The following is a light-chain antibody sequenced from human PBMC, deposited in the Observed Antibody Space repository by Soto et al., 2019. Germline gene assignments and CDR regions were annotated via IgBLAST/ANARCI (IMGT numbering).Light chain of an antibody. J-gene: IGKJ1*01. Sequence: DIQMTQSPSSLSASVGDRVTITCQASQDISNYLNWYQQKPGKAPKLLIYDASNLETGVPSRFSGSGSVTEFTFTISSLQPADIATYYCQQYDNLPRTFGQGTKVEIK. CDR3: QQYDNLPRT. V-gene: IGKV1-33*01. CDR2: DAS. CDR1: QDISNY.